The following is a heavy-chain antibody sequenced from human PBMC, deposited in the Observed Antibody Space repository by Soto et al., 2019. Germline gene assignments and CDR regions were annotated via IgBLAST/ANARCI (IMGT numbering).Heavy chain of an antibody. CDR1: GGTFSSYA. Sequence: QVQLVQSGAEVKKPGSSVKVSCKASGGTFSSYAISWVRQAPGQGLEWMGGIIPIFGTANYAQKFQGRVTITADESTSTAYMELSSLRSEDTAVYYCAREGYGSGSYYVPYYYGMDVWGQGTTVTVSS. V-gene: IGHV1-69*12. D-gene: IGHD3-10*01. CDR2: IIPIFGTA. J-gene: IGHJ6*02. CDR3: AREGYGSGSYYVPYYYGMDV.